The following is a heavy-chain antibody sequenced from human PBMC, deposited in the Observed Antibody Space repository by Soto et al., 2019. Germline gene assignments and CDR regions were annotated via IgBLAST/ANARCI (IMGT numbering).Heavy chain of an antibody. D-gene: IGHD5-12*01. CDR1: GFTFTNYA. Sequence: GGSLRLSCATSGFTFTNYAMTWVRQGPGKGLEWVSSISAGGVSTYFADSVKGRFTTSRDNSKNTLFLHMNSLRAEDTAVYYCAKMYRGYSGYIQSWGQGTLVTVSS. V-gene: IGHV3-23*01. J-gene: IGHJ5*02. CDR3: AKMYRGYSGYIQS. CDR2: ISAGGVST.